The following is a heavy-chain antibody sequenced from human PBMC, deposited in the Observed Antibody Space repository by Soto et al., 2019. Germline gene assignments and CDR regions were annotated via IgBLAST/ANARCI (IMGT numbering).Heavy chain of an antibody. Sequence: PGGSLRLSCEDSRFIFSGYPMSWVRQAPGKGLEWVSSLSGDDDIQHYADSVKGRFTVSKDTSKNTLYLQMDSLRADDTGLYYCAILDPCSGDLCHPDFWGQGTLVTVSS. CDR2: LSGDDDIQ. D-gene: IGHD2-15*01. CDR1: RFIFSGYP. CDR3: AILDPCSGDLCHPDF. J-gene: IGHJ4*02. V-gene: IGHV3-23*01.